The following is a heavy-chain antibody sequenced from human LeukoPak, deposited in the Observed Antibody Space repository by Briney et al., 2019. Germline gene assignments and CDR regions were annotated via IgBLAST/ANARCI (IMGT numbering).Heavy chain of an antibody. CDR2: IYTSGST. CDR1: GGSISSYY. CDR3: ARRPGYYYMDV. Sequence: SETLSLTCTVSGGSISSYYWSWIRQPPGKGLEWIGYIYTSGSTNYNPSLKSRVTISVDTSKNQFSLKLSSVTAADTAVYYCARRPGYYYMDVWGKGTTVTVSS. J-gene: IGHJ6*03. V-gene: IGHV4-4*09.